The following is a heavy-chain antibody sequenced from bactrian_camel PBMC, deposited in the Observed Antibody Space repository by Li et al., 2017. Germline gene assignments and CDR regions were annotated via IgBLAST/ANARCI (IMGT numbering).Heavy chain of an antibody. Sequence: VQLVESGGGSVQAGGSLTLSCLASGYTVTAYCMGWVRQAPGKGLEWVSIIVTGGETTFYADSVKGRFTMSRDNGQNSMYVQMTRLKFEDTAVYYCVSASSAAVHWGQGTQVTVS. CDR3: VSASSAAVH. J-gene: IGHJ4*01. CDR1: GYTVTAYC. CDR2: IVTGGETT. V-gene: IGHV3S1*01.